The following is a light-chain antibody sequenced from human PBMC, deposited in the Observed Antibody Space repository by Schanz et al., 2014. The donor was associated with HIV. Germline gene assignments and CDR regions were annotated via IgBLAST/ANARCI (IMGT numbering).Light chain of an antibody. CDR2: ANN. V-gene: IGLV1-44*01. CDR3: ATWDDSLEGWV. J-gene: IGLJ3*02. Sequence: QAVLTQPPSASGTPGQRVTISCSGSNSNIGSDAVNRYQHLPGAAPQLLIYANNVRPSRVPDRFFGSKSGTSASLAISGLQSEDESDFFCATWDDSLEGWVFGGGTKLTVL. CDR1: NSNIGSDA.